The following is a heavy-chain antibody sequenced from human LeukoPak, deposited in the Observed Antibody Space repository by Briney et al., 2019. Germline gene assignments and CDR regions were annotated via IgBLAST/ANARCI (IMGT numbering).Heavy chain of an antibody. CDR3: ARTFSGYCSSTSCYPHLGWFDP. J-gene: IGHJ5*02. CDR2: IYHSGST. V-gene: IGHV4-38-2*02. CDR1: GYSISSGYY. Sequence: NTSETLSLTCTVSGYSISSGYYWGWIRQPPGKGLEWIGSIYHSGSTNYNPSLKSRVTKSVDTSKNQFSLKLSSVTAADTAVYYCARTFSGYCSSTSCYPHLGWFDPWGQGTLVTVSS. D-gene: IGHD2-2*01.